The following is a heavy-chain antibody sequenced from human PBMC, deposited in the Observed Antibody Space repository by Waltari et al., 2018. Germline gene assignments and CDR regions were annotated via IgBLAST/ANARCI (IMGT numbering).Heavy chain of an antibody. CDR1: GCSISSYY. CDR2: IYYRGST. Sequence: QVQLQESGPGLVKHSETLSLTCTVSGCSISSYYWSGIRHPPGKALEWIGYIYYRGSTNYHPTLKSRVTISVDTSKNQFSLKLSSVTAADTAVYYCARGGHYDILMDYWGQGTLVTVSS. CDR3: ARGGHYDILMDY. V-gene: IGHV4-59*13. D-gene: IGHD3-9*01. J-gene: IGHJ4*02.